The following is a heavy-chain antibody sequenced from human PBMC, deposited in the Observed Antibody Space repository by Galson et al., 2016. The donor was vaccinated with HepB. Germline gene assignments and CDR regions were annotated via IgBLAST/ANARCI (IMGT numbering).Heavy chain of an antibody. V-gene: IGHV4-38-2*02. CDR2: MYHGGRS. CDR1: XXVTXXXDY. Sequence: EPLSXTCSFSXXVTXXXDYXXXIRXSPGKGLEWIGSMYHGGRSLNNPSLKSRVSMSLDTSQKRFSLRLTSVTAADTALYYCAKGRDVSEARLNSFDPWGHGTLVTVSS. J-gene: IGHJ5*02. CDR3: AKGRDVSEARLNSFDP. D-gene: IGHD5-24*01.